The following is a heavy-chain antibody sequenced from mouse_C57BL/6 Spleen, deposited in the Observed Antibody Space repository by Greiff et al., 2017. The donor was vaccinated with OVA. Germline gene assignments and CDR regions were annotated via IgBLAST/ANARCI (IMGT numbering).Heavy chain of an antibody. CDR3: TSGAY. J-gene: IGHJ3*01. V-gene: IGHV1-15*01. Sequence: QVQLQQSGAELVRPGASVTLSCKASGYTFTDYEMHWVKQTPVHGLEWIGAIDPETGGTAYHQKFKGKAILTADKSSSTAYMELRSLTSEDAAVYYCTSGAYWGQGTLVTVSA. CDR1: GYTFTDYE. CDR2: IDPETGGT.